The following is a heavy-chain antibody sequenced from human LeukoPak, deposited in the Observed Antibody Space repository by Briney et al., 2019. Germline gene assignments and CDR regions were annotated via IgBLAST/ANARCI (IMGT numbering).Heavy chain of an antibody. J-gene: IGHJ5*02. D-gene: IGHD3-22*01. V-gene: IGHV4-34*01. Sequence: PSETLSLTCAVYGGSFSGYYWSWIRQPPGKGLEWIGEINHSRSTNYNPSLKSRVTISVDTSKNQFSLKLSSVTAADTAVYYCARGHGYYDSSGYAKGWFDPWGQGTLVTVSS. CDR3: ARGHGYYDSSGYAKGWFDP. CDR1: GGSFSGYY. CDR2: INHSRST.